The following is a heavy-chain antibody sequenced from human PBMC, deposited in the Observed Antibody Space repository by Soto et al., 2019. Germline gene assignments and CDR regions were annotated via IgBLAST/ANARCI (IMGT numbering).Heavy chain of an antibody. V-gene: IGHV1-8*01. CDR2: MNPSNGNT. J-gene: IGHJ4*02. D-gene: IGHD1-26*01. Sequence: QVQLVQSGAEVKKPGASVRVSCKASGYTFTSYDINWVRQATGQGLEWMGWMNPSNGNTGYAQKFQGRDTMTRDTSISTAYMELSSLTSADTAVYYCARFVRHQLPTIDYWGQGALVTVSS. CDR1: GYTFTSYD. CDR3: ARFVRHQLPTIDY.